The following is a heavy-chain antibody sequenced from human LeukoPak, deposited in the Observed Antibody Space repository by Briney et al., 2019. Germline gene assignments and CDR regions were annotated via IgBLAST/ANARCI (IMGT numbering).Heavy chain of an antibody. CDR3: ARSTSGWYDY. Sequence: GGSLRLSCAASGFTFSTYTMNWVRQAPGKGLEWVSYISSSGGTIYYANSVKGRFTISRDNAKNSLSLQMNSLRAEDTAVYYCARSTSGWYDYWGQGTLATVSS. J-gene: IGHJ4*02. D-gene: IGHD6-19*01. CDR1: GFTFSTYT. CDR2: ISSSGGTI. V-gene: IGHV3-48*01.